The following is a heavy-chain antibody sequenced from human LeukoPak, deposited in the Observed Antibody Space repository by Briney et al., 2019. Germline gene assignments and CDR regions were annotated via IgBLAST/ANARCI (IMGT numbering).Heavy chain of an antibody. V-gene: IGHV1-8*02. J-gene: IGHJ4*02. CDR3: ARARYDSSGYYFDY. D-gene: IGHD3-22*01. Sequence: GASVKVSCKASGYTFTGYYMHWVRQAPGQGLEWMGWINPNSGNTGYAQKFQGRVTMTRNTSISTAYMELSSLRSEDTAVYYCARARYDSSGYYFDYWGQGTLVTVSS. CDR2: INPNSGNT. CDR1: GYTFTGYY.